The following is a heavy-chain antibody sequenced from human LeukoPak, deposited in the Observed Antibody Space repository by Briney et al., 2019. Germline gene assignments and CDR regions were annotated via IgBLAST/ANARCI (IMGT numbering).Heavy chain of an antibody. CDR1: GFTISDYW. D-gene: IGHD1-20*01. CDR3: STLTSRGLSDS. V-gene: IGHV3-15*01. J-gene: IGHJ4*02. Sequence: GGSLRLSCAASGFTISDYWMTWVRQAPGKGLEWVGRIKSKADGETIDYAAPVKGRFTFSRDDSKNMLYLQMNSLKSEDTAVYYCSTLTSRGLSDSWGQGTLVSVSS. CDR2: IKSKADGETI.